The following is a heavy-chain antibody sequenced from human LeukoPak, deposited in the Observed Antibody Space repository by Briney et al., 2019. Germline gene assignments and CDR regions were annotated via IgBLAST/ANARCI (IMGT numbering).Heavy chain of an antibody. J-gene: IGHJ4*02. CDR3: ARAKPSYYGHDLLYFDY. V-gene: IGHV3-48*03. CDR2: ISSSGSTI. CDR1: GFTFSSYE. D-gene: IGHD3-10*01. Sequence: PGGSLRLSCAASGFTFSSYEMNWVRQAPGKGLEWVSYISSSGSTIYYADSVKGRFTISRDNAKNLLYLQMNTLRAEDTAVYYCARAKPSYYGHDLLYFDYWGQGTLVTVSS.